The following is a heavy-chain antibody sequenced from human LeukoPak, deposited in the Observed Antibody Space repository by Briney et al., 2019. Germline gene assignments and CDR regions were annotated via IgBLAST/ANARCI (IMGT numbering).Heavy chain of an antibody. Sequence: GGSLRLSCAASGFIVSRNYMSWVRQAPGKGLEWVSLISGDGGSTYYADSVKGRFTISRDNSENSLYLQMNSLRTEDTALYYCAKVTFFSDLDYWGQGTLVTVSS. J-gene: IGHJ4*02. CDR3: AKVTFFSDLDY. D-gene: IGHD3-3*02. V-gene: IGHV3-43*02. CDR1: GFIVSRNY. CDR2: ISGDGGST.